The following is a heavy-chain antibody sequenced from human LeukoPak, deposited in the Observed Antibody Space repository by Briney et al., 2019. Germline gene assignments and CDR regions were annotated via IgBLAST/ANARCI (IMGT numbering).Heavy chain of an antibody. CDR1: GGSFSGYY. D-gene: IGHD5-18*01. Sequence: SETLSLTCAVYGGSFSGYYWSCIRQPPGKGLEWIGEINHSGSTNYNPSLKSRVTISVDTSKNQFSLKLSSVTAADTAVYYCASIQLWSSSFDYWGQGTLVTVSS. CDR2: INHSGST. CDR3: ASIQLWSSSFDY. V-gene: IGHV4-34*01. J-gene: IGHJ4*02.